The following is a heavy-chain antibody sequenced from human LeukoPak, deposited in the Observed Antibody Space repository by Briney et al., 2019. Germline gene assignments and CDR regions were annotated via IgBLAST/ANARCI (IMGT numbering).Heavy chain of an antibody. V-gene: IGHV4-31*03. J-gene: IGHJ3*02. CDR2: IYYSGST. D-gene: IGHD3-22*01. CDR3: ARNFYDSSVAFDI. CDR1: GGSISSGGYY. Sequence: SSETLSLTCTVSGGSISSGGYYWSWIRQHPGKGLEWIGYIYYSGSTYYNPSLKSRVTISVDTSKNQFSPKLSSVTAADTAMYYCARNFYDSSVAFDIWGQGTMLTVSS.